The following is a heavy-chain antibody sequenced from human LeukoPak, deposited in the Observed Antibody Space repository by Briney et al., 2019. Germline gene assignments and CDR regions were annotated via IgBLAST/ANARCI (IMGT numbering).Heavy chain of an antibody. CDR1: GYTFSTYS. D-gene: IGHD6-13*01. CDR3: ARTSTGSWPPFYYFDY. V-gene: IGHV1-18*01. Sequence: ASVKVSCKASGYTFSTYSITWVRQAPGQGLEWMGWITVYNGNTNYAQKLQGRVTMTTDTSTSTAYMELRSLRSDDTAVYYCARTSTGSWPPFYYFDYRGQGTLVTVSS. J-gene: IGHJ4*02. CDR2: ITVYNGNT.